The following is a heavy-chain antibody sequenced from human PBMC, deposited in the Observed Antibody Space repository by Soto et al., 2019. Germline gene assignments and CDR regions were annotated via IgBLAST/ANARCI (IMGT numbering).Heavy chain of an antibody. CDR3: ARDFGYYDSSGQSFDY. CDR2: ISSSSSYI. CDR1: GFTFSSYS. D-gene: IGHD3-22*01. Sequence: GGSLRLSCAASGFTFSSYSMNWVRQAPGKGLEWVSSISSSSSYIYYADSVKGQFTISRDNAKNSLYLQMNSLRAEDTAVYYCARDFGYYDSSGQSFDYWGQGTLVTVSS. J-gene: IGHJ4*02. V-gene: IGHV3-21*01.